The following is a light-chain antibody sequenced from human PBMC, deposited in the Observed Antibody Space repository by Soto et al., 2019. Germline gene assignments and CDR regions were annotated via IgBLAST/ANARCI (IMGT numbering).Light chain of an antibody. J-gene: IGKJ1*01. V-gene: IGKV1-6*02. Sequence: AIPMTQSPSSLAGSVGDRLTITCRASQDIGNDLGWYQQKPGKAPKLLIYAASSLESGVSSRFSGSGSGTEFTLTISSLQPEDFATYYCLQFFNFPRAFGEGTKVDIK. CDR2: AAS. CDR1: QDIGND. CDR3: LQFFNFPRA.